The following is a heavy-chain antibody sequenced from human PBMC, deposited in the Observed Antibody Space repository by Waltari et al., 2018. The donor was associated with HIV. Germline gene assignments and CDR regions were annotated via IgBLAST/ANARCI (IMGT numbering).Heavy chain of an antibody. D-gene: IGHD3-9*01. CDR1: GGTFNTYD. J-gene: IGHJ4*02. CDR2: IIPIFNTR. V-gene: IGHV1-69*01. Sequence: QVQLVQSGAEVKKPASSVKVSCTPSGGTFNTYDFIWGHQAPGQGLEWMGGIIPIFNTRNYAQKFQGRVTITADESTSTAYMELSSLRSEDTAVYYCARGVYYDILTGPIMGYFDYWGQGTLVTVSS. CDR3: ARGVYYDILTGPIMGYFDY.